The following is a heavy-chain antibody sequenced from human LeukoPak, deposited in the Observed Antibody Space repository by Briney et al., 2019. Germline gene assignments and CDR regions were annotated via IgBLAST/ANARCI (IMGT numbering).Heavy chain of an antibody. D-gene: IGHD3-10*01. V-gene: IGHV4-39*01. Sequence: SETLSLTCTVSGGSISTSSYYWGWIRQPPGKGLEWIGSMFHSGSTYDNPSLRSRVTISVDTSKNQFSLKLSPVTAADTAVYYCARAYGSGSYFHWFDPWGQGTLVTVSS. J-gene: IGHJ5*02. CDR2: MFHSGST. CDR3: ARAYGSGSYFHWFDP. CDR1: GGSISTSSYY.